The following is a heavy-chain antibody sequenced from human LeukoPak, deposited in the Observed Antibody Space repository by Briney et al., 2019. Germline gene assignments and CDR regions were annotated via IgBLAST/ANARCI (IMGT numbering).Heavy chain of an antibody. CDR3: ARQMAGGYWYFDL. CDR1: GDSVSSNSAA. CDR2: TYYRSKWYN. D-gene: IGHD6-19*01. J-gene: IGHJ2*01. V-gene: IGHV6-1*01. Sequence: SQTLSLTCAISGDSVSSNSAAWNWNRQSPSRGLEWLGRTYYRSKWYNDYAVSVKGRIAINPDTSKSQFSLQLDSVTPEDTAVYYCARQMAGGYWYFDLWGRGTLVTVSS.